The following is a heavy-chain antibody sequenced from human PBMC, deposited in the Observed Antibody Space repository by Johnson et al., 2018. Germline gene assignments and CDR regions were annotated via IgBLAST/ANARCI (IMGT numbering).Heavy chain of an antibody. J-gene: IGHJ1*01. CDR3: ARDPLKPMEYCQH. Sequence: EVQLVESGGGLVQPGGSLRLSCEASGFTFSSYSMNWVRQAPGKGLEWVSYVSSSGSIIYYADSVKGRFTISRDNAKNSLYLQMNSLRDADTAVYYCARDPLKPMEYCQHWGQGTLVTVSS. V-gene: IGHV3-48*02. CDR2: VSSSGSII. CDR1: GFTFSSYS.